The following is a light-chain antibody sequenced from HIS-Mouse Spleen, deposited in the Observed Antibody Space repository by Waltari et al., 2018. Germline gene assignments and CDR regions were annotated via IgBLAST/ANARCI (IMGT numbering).Light chain of an antibody. CDR1: SSDVGGYNY. J-gene: IGLJ2*01. CDR2: DVS. CDR3: SSYTSSSFNVV. V-gene: IGLV2-14*03. Sequence: QSALAQPASVSGSPGQARTTSCTASSSDVGGYNYFSWYQQHPGNTPKLMIYDVSNRPSGVSNRFSGSKSGNTASLTISGLQAEDEADYYCSSYTSSSFNVVFGGGTKLTVL.